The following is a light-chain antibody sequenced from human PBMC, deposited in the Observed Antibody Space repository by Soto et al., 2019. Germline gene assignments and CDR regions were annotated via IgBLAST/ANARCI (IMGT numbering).Light chain of an antibody. J-gene: IGKJ2*01. CDR3: QESFSPLYT. CDR1: QTIHNF. V-gene: IGKV1-39*01. Sequence: DIQLTQSPSSLSASVGDRVTSTCRASQTIHNFLNWYQQTPGKAPKLLIYAASNLRGGVPSRFSGGGSGTDFTLTINSLQPEDFATYYCQESFSPLYTFGRGTMLDI. CDR2: AAS.